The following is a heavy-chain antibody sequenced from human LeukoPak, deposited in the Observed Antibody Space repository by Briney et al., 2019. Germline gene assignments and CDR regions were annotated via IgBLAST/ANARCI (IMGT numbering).Heavy chain of an antibody. J-gene: IGHJ4*02. CDR1: RFTFSTYA. CDR2: ISASGANT. CDR3: AKSPVSSCRGSFCYPFDY. V-gene: IGHV3-23*01. D-gene: IGHD2-15*01. Sequence: GGSLRLSCAASRFTFSTYAMSWVRQSPGKGLEWVSTISASGANTYYAHSVKGRFTISRDNSRNTLYLQMNTLRAEDTAVYFCAKSPVSSCRGSFCYPFDYWGQGNLVTVSS.